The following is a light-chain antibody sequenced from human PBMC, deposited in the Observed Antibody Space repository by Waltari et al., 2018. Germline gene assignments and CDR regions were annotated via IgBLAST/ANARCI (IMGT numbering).Light chain of an antibody. CDR2: EVS. Sequence: QSALTQPASVSGSPGQSITISCTGTSSDLGSYNLVSWYQHHPGKAPKLMIFEVSKRPSGVSNRFSGSKSGSTASLTISGLQAEDEADYYCCSYAGSSTFYVFGIGTKVTVL. J-gene: IGLJ1*01. CDR3: CSYAGSSTFYV. CDR1: SSDLGSYNL. V-gene: IGLV2-23*02.